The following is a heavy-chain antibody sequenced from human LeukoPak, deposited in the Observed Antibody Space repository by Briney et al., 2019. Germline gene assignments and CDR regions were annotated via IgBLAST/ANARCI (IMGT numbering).Heavy chain of an antibody. CDR2: INHSGST. V-gene: IGHV4-34*01. D-gene: IGHD6-19*01. CDR1: GESFSGYY. CDR3: ARGHGIAVAGISDWFDP. J-gene: IGHJ5*02. Sequence: SETLSLTCAVYGESFSGYYWSWIRQPPGKGLEWIGEINHSGSTNYNPSLKSRVTISVDTSKNQFSLKLSSVTAADTAVYYCARGHGIAVAGISDWFDPWGQGTLVTVSS.